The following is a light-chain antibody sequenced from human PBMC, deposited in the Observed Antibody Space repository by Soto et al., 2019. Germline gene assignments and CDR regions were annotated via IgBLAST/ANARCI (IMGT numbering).Light chain of an antibody. J-gene: IGKJ4*01. CDR2: TGS. V-gene: IGKV1-12*01. Sequence: DLQMTQSPSSVSASVGDRVSITCRASQGISNWVAWYQQKPGRAPKLLIYTGSSLQSGAPSRFSGTGSGTDFTLIISSLQPEDVATYYYQQANSFPLTFGGGTKVEIK. CDR3: QQANSFPLT. CDR1: QGISNW.